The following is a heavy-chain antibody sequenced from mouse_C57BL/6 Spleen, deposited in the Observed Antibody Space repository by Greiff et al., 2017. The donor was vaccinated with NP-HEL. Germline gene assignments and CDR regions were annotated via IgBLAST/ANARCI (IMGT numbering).Heavy chain of an antibody. J-gene: IGHJ4*01. CDR2: IDPANGNT. CDR3: AIPFITTDGAMDY. D-gene: IGHD1-1*01. Sequence: VQLQQSVAELVRPGASVKLSCTASGFNIKNTYMHWVKQRPEQGLEWIGRIDPANGNTKYAPKFPGKATITADTSSNTAYLQLSSLTSEDTAIYYCAIPFITTDGAMDYWGQGTSVTVSS. CDR1: GFNIKNTY. V-gene: IGHV14-3*01.